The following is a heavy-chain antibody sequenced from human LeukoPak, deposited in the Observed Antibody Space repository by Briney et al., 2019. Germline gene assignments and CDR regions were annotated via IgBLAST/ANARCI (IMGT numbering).Heavy chain of an antibody. CDR1: GGTFSSYA. D-gene: IGHD2-2*01. CDR3: ASAGDCSSTSCSNYYYYYGMDV. CDR2: IIPILGIA. V-gene: IGHV1-69*04. Sequence: GASVKVSCKASGGTFSSYATSLVRQAAGQELEWMGRIIPILGIANYAQKFQGRVTITADKSTSTAYMELSSLRSEDTAVYYCASAGDCSSTSCSNYYYYYGMDVWGQGTTVTVSS. J-gene: IGHJ6*02.